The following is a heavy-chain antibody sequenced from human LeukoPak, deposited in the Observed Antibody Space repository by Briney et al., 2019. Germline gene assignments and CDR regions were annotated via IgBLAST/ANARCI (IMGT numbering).Heavy chain of an antibody. CDR2: ISSNGGST. Sequence: GGSLRLSCSATGFTFSSYAMHWVRQAPGKGLEYVSAISSNGGSTYYADSVKGRFTISRDNSKNTLYLQMNSLRAEDTAVYYCAKDQGPAYCGGDCYPYYFDYWGQGTLVTVSS. CDR3: AKDQGPAYCGGDCYPYYFDY. D-gene: IGHD2-21*02. V-gene: IGHV3-64*04. J-gene: IGHJ4*02. CDR1: GFTFSSYA.